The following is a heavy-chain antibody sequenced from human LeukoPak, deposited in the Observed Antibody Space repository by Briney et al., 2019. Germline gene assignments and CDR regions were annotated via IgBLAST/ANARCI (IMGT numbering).Heavy chain of an antibody. D-gene: IGHD2-21*02. J-gene: IGHJ4*02. CDR2: ISAYNGNT. CDR3: ARVEIQAYCGGDCYPDY. Sequence: ASVKVSCKASGYTFTSYGISWVRQAPGQGLEWMGWISAYNGNTNYAQKLQGRVTITRDTSASTAYMELSSLRSEDTAVYYCARVEIQAYCGGDCYPDYWGQGTLVTVSS. CDR1: GYTFTSYG. V-gene: IGHV1-18*01.